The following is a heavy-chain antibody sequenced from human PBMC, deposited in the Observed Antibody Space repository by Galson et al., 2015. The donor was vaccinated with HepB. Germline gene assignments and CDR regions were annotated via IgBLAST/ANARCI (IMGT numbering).Heavy chain of an antibody. Sequence: SVKVSCKASGYTFTSYGISWVRQAPGQGLEWMGWISAYNGNTNYAQKLQGRVTMTTDTSTSTAYMELRSLRSDDTAVYYCARDRIVVVVAAGPYYYYGMDVWGQGTTVTVSS. CDR3: ARDRIVVVVAAGPYYYYGMDV. CDR1: GYTFTSYG. V-gene: IGHV1-18*04. J-gene: IGHJ6*02. D-gene: IGHD2-15*01. CDR2: ISAYNGNT.